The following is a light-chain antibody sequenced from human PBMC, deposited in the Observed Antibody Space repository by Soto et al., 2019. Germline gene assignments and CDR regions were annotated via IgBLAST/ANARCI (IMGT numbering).Light chain of an antibody. CDR1: QSVSSTF. CDR2: DAD. V-gene: IGKV3-20*01. Sequence: PGETATLTCSASQSVSSTFLAWYQQKPGQAPTLLIYDADTRATGTPDRFSGSGFGTHFTLTISSLEPEDFAMYYCQQSASSVTFGQGTRLEIK. J-gene: IGKJ5*01. CDR3: QQSASSVT.